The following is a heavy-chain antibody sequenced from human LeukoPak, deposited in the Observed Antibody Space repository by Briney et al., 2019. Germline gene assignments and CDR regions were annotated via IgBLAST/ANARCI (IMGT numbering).Heavy chain of an antibody. V-gene: IGHV3-64*04. CDR3: AKDRHIVVVTAIYWSSSDDY. D-gene: IGHD2-21*02. CDR1: GFTFSSYA. J-gene: IGHJ4*02. Sequence: GGSLRLSCSASGFTFSSYAMHWVRQAPGKGLEYVSAISSNGGSTYYADSVKGRFTISRDNSKNTLYLQMNSLRAEDTAVYYCAKDRHIVVVTAIYWSSSDDYWGQGTLVTVSS. CDR2: ISSNGGST.